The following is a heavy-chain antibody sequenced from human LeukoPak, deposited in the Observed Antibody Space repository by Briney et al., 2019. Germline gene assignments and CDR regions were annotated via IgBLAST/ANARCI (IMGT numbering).Heavy chain of an antibody. J-gene: IGHJ4*02. CDR1: GDSVSSNSAT. D-gene: IGHD6-13*01. V-gene: IGHV6-1*01. CDR2: TYYRSKWYN. Sequence: SQTLSLTCAISGDSVSSNSATWTWIRQSPSRGLEWLGRTYYRSKWYNEYAESVKSRITINPDTSKNQFSLQLNSVTPEDTAVYYCTRGSSSSSWYFDYWGQGTLVTVSS. CDR3: TRGSSSSSWYFDY.